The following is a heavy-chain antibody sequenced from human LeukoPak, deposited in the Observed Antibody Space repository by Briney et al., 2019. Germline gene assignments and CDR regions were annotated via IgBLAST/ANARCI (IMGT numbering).Heavy chain of an antibody. V-gene: IGHV3-23*01. CDR1: GFTFSSYA. Sequence: GGSLRLSCAASGFTFSSYAMSWVRQAPGKGLEWVSAISGSGGSTYYADSVKGRFTISRDNSKNTLYLQMNSLRADDAGVYYCAREGGNYFYMDVWGIGTTVTISS. CDR2: ISGSGGST. CDR3: AREGGNYFYMDV. D-gene: IGHD2-15*01. J-gene: IGHJ6*03.